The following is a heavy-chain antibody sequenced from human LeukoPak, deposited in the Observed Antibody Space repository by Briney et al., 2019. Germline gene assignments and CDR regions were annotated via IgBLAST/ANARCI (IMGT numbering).Heavy chain of an antibody. CDR3: ARSRYCSSTSCYSFDY. J-gene: IGHJ4*02. CDR2: INPNSGGT. D-gene: IGHD2-2*01. CDR1: GYTFTGYY. V-gene: IGHV1-2*02. Sequence: GASVKVSCKASGYTFTGYYIHWVRQAPGQGLEWMGWINPNSGGTNYAQNFQGRVTMARDTSTSTAYMELSRLTSDDTAVYYCARSRYCSSTSCYSFDYWGQGTLVTVSS.